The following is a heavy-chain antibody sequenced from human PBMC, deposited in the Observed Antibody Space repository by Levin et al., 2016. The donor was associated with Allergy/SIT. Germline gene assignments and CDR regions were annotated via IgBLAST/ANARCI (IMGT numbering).Heavy chain of an antibody. D-gene: IGHD3-3*02. CDR3: ARAHFWGGDPGFFDF. Sequence: GSLRLSCTVSGGSINNYPWSWVRQPPGKGLEFIGYIYSDGRYNLNPSLKSRVTMSLDTSKKQFFLNLASVTAADTAMYYCARAHFWGGDPGFFDFWGQGTLVTVSS. V-gene: IGHV4-59*01. CDR1: GGSINNYP. J-gene: IGHJ4*02. CDR2: IYSDGRY.